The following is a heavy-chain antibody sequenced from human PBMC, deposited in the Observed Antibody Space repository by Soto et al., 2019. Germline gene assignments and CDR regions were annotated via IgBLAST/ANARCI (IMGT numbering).Heavy chain of an antibody. CDR1: GGSISSYY. Sequence: PSETLSLTCTVSGGSISSYYWSWIRQPPGKGLEWIGYIYYSGSTNYNPSLKSRVTISVDTSKNQFSLKLSSVTAADTAVYYCARGGGYYTQSQQASRWPPDYYYGMDVWGQGTTVTVSS. V-gene: IGHV4-59*01. CDR2: IYYSGST. CDR3: ARGGGYYTQSQQASRWPPDYYYGMDV. J-gene: IGHJ6*02. D-gene: IGHD6-13*01.